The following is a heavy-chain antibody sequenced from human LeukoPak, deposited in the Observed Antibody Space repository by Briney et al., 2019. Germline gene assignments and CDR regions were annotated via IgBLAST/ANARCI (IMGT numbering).Heavy chain of an antibody. CDR2: ISSSSSTI. Sequence: GGSLRLSCVASGFTFDDYAMHWVRQAPGKGLEWVSYISSSSSTIYYADSVKGRFTISRDNAKNSLYLQMNSLRAEDTAVYYCARDRQFNYFDYWGQGTLVTVSS. V-gene: IGHV3-48*01. CDR3: ARDRQFNYFDY. D-gene: IGHD4-11*01. CDR1: GFTFDDYA. J-gene: IGHJ4*02.